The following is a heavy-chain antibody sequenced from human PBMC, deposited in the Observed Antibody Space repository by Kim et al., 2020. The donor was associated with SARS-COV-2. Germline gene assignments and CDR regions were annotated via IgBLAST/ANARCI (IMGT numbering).Heavy chain of an antibody. V-gene: IGHV3-23*01. CDR1: GFTFSNYA. D-gene: IGHD3-3*01. Sequence: GGCLRLSCVASGFTFSNYAMSWVRQAPGKGLEWVSATIDSGVSTYYADSVKGRFTISRDNSKNTLFLQMNSLRAEDTATYYCTRNNSRAFSSGSMDVWGQGTMVTVSS. CDR2: TIDSGVST. CDR3: TRNNSRAFSSGSMDV. J-gene: IGHJ6*02.